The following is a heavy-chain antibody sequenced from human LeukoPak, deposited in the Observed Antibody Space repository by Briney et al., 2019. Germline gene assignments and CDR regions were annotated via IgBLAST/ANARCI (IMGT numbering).Heavy chain of an antibody. CDR1: GGTFSSYA. CDR2: IIPIFGTA. D-gene: IGHD3-22*01. Sequence: ASVEVSCKASGGTFSSYAISWVRQAPGQGLEWMGGIIPIFGTANYAQKFQGRVTITADKSTSTAYMELSSLRSEDTAVYYCARDYYDSSGYSFDAFDIWGQGTMVTVSS. CDR3: ARDYYDSSGYSFDAFDI. J-gene: IGHJ3*02. V-gene: IGHV1-69*06.